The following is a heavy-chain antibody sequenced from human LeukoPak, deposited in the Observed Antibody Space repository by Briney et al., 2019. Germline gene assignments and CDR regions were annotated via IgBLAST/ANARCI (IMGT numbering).Heavy chain of an antibody. V-gene: IGHV3-30*02. CDR3: AKSFLLYYYDSSGYSYFDY. CDR2: IRYDGSNK. D-gene: IGHD3-22*01. CDR1: GFTFSSYG. Sequence: PGGSLRLSCAASGFTFSSYGMHWVRQAPGKGLEWVAFIRYDGSNKYYADSVKGRFTISRDNSKNTLYLQMNSLRAEDTAVHYCAKSFLLYYYDSSGYSYFDYWGQGTLVTVSS. J-gene: IGHJ4*02.